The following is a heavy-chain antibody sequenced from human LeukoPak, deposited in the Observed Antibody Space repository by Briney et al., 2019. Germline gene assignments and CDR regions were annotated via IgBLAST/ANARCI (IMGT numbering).Heavy chain of an antibody. CDR2: IYTSGST. Sequence: SETLSLTCTVSGGSISSGSYYWSWIRQPAGKGLEWIGRIYTSGSTNYNPSLKSRVTISVDTSKNQFSLKLSSVTAADTAVYYCARDWWGRNWFDPWGQGTLVTVSS. J-gene: IGHJ5*02. D-gene: IGHD2-15*01. CDR1: GGSISSGSYY. CDR3: ARDWWGRNWFDP. V-gene: IGHV4-61*02.